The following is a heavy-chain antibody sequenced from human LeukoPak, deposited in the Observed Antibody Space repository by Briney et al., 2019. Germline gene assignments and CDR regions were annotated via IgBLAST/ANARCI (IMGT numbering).Heavy chain of an antibody. V-gene: IGHV4-34*01. CDR1: GGSFSGYY. CDR3: ARKEPRRYYYGMDV. Sequence: SETLSLTCAVYGGSFSGYYWSWIRQPPGKGLEWIGKINHSGSTNYNPSLKSRVTISVDTSKNQFSLKLSSVTAADTAVYHCARKEPRRYYYGMDVWGQGTTVTVSS. CDR2: INHSGST. J-gene: IGHJ6*02. D-gene: IGHD1-1*01.